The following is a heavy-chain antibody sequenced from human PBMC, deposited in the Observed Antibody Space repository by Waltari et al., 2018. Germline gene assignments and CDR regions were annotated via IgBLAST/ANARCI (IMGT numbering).Heavy chain of an antibody. J-gene: IGHJ4*02. Sequence: QLQLQESGPGLVKPSETLSLTCTVSGGSVSSTSYYWGWIRQPPGKGLEWIGSIYYTWTTYFNPSLKSRVSISIDTSKTHFSLKLTSVTAADTAVYYCARDISRRWSSGYSGNRLDYWGQGTLVTVSS. CDR1: GGSVSSTSYY. V-gene: IGHV4-39*02. CDR2: IYYTWTT. CDR3: ARDISRRWSSGYSGNRLDY. D-gene: IGHD3-22*01.